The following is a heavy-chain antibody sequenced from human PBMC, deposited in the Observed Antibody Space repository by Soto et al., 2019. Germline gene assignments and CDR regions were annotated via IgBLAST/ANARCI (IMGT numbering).Heavy chain of an antibody. CDR2: INHSGST. V-gene: IGHV4-34*01. Sequence: SDTLSLTCAVYGGSFSGYYWSWIRQPPVKGLEWIGEINHSGSTNYNPSLKSRVTLSVDTSKNQFSLKLSSVTAADTAVYYCARAFGWLRRAFDIWGQGTMVT. CDR1: GGSFSGYY. D-gene: IGHD5-12*01. J-gene: IGHJ3*02. CDR3: ARAFGWLRRAFDI.